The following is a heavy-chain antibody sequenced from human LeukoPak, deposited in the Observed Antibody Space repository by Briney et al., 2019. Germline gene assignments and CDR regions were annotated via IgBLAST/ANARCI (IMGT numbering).Heavy chain of an antibody. Sequence: GGSLRLSCAASGFTVSSNYMSWVRQAPGKGLEWVSVIYSGGSTYYADSVKGRFTISRDNSKNSLWLQMNSLRTDDTAVYYCARDGNNWNFDYWGQGTLVTVSS. V-gene: IGHV3-53*05. CDR1: GFTVSSNY. J-gene: IGHJ4*02. CDR2: IYSGGST. D-gene: IGHD1-1*01. CDR3: ARDGNNWNFDY.